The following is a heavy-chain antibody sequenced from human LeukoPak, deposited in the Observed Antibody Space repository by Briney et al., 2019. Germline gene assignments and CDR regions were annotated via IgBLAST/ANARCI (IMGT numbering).Heavy chain of an antibody. J-gene: IGHJ6*03. CDR2: IYYSGST. D-gene: IGHD3-22*01. Sequence: SETLSLTCTVPGGSISSDYWSWIWQPPGKGVEWVGYIYYSGSTNYNTSLKSRVTISVDTSKNQFALKLSSVTAADTAVYYCARVVAGYDSSGYAYYYYYYYMDVWGKGTTVTVSS. CDR3: ARVVAGYDSSGYAYYYYYYYMDV. V-gene: IGHV4-59*01. CDR1: GGSISSDY.